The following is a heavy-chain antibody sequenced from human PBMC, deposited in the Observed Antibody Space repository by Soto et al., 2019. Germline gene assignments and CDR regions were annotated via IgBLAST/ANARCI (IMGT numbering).Heavy chain of an antibody. D-gene: IGHD2-2*01. CDR3: ANSSRQYALAIQAFFDP. Sequence: PGGSLRLSCAASGFTVSNFAMTWVRQAPGEGLEGVSSISGTDDYTYYADSVKGRITISRDNALNTLFLHMKNLRPDDPAVYYCANSSRQYALAIQAFFDPCGRGTLVTVSS. CDR2: ISGTDDYT. J-gene: IGHJ5*02. CDR1: GFTVSNFA. V-gene: IGHV3-23*01.